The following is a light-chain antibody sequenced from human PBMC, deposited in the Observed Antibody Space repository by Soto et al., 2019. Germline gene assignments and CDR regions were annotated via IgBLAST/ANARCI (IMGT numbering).Light chain of an antibody. CDR3: QQLKSNLIT. J-gene: IGKJ5*01. V-gene: IGKV1-9*01. CDR1: QGINSY. CDR2: AAS. Sequence: DSHLIQYPSFLSASVGDRVTITCRASQGINSYLAWYQQKPGKAPKLLIYAASTLQSGVPSRFSGSGSGTEFTLTISSLQPEDFATYYCQQLKSNLITFGQGTRLEIK.